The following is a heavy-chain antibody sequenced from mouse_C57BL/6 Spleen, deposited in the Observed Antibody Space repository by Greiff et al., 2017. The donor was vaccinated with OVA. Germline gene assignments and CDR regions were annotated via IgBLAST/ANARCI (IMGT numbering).Heavy chain of an antibody. CDR1: GYTFTSYW. Sequence: VQLQQSGAELVRPGSSVKLSCKASGYTFTSYWMDWVKQRPGQGLEWIGNIYPSDSETHYNQKFKDKATLTVDKSSSTAYMQLSSLTSEDSAVYYCAREVYYGNHWYFDVWGTGTTVTVSS. D-gene: IGHD2-1*01. CDR3: AREVYYGNHWYFDV. V-gene: IGHV1-61*01. CDR2: IYPSDSET. J-gene: IGHJ1*03.